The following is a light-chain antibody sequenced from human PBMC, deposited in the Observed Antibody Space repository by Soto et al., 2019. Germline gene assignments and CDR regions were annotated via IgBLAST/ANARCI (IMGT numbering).Light chain of an antibody. Sequence: EFVLTQSPGALSVSPGETVTLSCRASQRVDSNSLAWYHHKPGLAPRLLIFGASTRATRIPDRFSGSGSGTDFTLTITRLETQDSGLYYCQQYVASPLTFGGGTRV. CDR2: GAS. J-gene: IGKJ4*01. CDR3: QQYVASPLT. CDR1: QRVDSNS. V-gene: IGKV3-20*01.